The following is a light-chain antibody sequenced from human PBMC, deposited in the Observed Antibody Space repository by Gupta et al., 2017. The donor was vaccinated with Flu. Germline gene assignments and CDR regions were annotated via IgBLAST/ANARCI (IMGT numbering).Light chain of an antibody. CDR2: ATS. V-gene: IGKV3-20*01. CDR1: QSVSTSY. J-gene: IGKJ1*01. CDR3: QQYGTSRT. Sequence: EIVLTQSPGTLSLSPGERATVSCRPSQSVSTSYLAWYQQKPGQAPRLLIYATSTRATGIPDRFSGSGSGTDFTLTISRLEPEDFAVYYCQQYGTSRTFGQGTKVEIK.